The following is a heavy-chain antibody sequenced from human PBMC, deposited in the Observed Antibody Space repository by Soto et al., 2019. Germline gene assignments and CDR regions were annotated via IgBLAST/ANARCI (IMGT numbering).Heavy chain of an antibody. V-gene: IGHV4-30-4*01. Sequence: PSETLSLTCTVFGGSVSIGDYLWSWIRQRPGKGLEWIGYIHDSGNTYYNPSLKSRVTISLDTSKNQFSLKLTSMTAAATAVYFCARARGGDSGDYASLFDRWGQGNLVTVSS. D-gene: IGHD4-17*01. CDR1: GGSVSIGDYL. CDR3: ARARGGDSGDYASLFDR. CDR2: IHDSGNT. J-gene: IGHJ5*02.